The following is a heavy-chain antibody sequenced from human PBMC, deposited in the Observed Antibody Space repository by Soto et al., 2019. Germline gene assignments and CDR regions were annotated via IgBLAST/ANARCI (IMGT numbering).Heavy chain of an antibody. V-gene: IGHV1-18*01. CDR2: ISAYNGNT. Sequence: QVQLVQSGAEVKKPGASVKVSCKASGYTFTSYGISWVRQAPGQGLEWMGWISAYNGNTNYAQKLQCRVTMTTDTSTSTANMELRSLRSDDTAVYCCARDRAGPYYYYGMDAWGKGPTVTVSS. J-gene: IGHJ6*04. CDR3: ARDRAGPYYYYGMDA. D-gene: IGHD3-10*01. CDR1: GYTFTSYG.